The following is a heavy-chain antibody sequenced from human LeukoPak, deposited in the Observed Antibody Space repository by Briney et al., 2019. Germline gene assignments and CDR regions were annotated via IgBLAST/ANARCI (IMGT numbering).Heavy chain of an antibody. Sequence: SETLSLTCTVSGGSISSYYWSWIRQPPGKGLEWIGYIYYSGSTNYNPSLKSRVTISVDTSKNQFSLKLSSVTAADTAVYYCARAPRDGYNSYCYYYGMDVWGQGTTVTVSS. V-gene: IGHV4-59*01. CDR3: ARAPRDGYNSYCYYYGMDV. D-gene: IGHD5-24*01. J-gene: IGHJ6*02. CDR1: GGSISSYY. CDR2: IYYSGST.